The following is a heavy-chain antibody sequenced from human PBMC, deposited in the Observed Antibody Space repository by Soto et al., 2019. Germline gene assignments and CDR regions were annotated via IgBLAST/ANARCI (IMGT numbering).Heavy chain of an antibody. Sequence: GVSLRLSCAASGFTFRDYYMTWLRQAPGKGLEWVSYISGDGGSTSYADSVTGRFTVSRDNARSSLFLQMNSLRAEDTAFYYCAKLVTIAAAGTVDYGCLGTLVTVSS. V-gene: IGHV3-11*01. D-gene: IGHD6-13*01. CDR3: AKLVTIAAAGTVDY. J-gene: IGHJ4*02. CDR1: GFTFRDYY. CDR2: ISGDGGST.